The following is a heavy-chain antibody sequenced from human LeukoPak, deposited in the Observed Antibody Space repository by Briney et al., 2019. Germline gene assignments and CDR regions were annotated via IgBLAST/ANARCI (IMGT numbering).Heavy chain of an antibody. CDR1: GGSISSSSYY. CDR2: IYYSGST. D-gene: IGHD2-21*02. CDR3: ARHDVVPVIRRGFDF. V-gene: IGHV4-39*01. J-gene: IGHJ4*02. Sequence: PSETLSLTCTVSGGSISSSSYYWGWIRQPPGKGLEWIGSIYYSGSTYYNPSLKSRVTISVDTSKNQFSLKLSSVTAADTAVYYCARHDVVPVIRRGFDFWGQGILVTVSS.